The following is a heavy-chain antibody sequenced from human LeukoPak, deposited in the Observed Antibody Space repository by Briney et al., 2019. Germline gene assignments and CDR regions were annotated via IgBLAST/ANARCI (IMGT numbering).Heavy chain of an antibody. J-gene: IGHJ6*02. V-gene: IGHV4-34*01. CDR2: INHSGST. CDR3: ARLGIAVAGSDYYYYYGMDV. D-gene: IGHD6-19*01. Sequence: GSLRLSCAASGFTFSSYSMNWVRQAPGKGLEWIGEINHSGSTYYNPSLKSRVTISVDTSKNQFSLKLSSVTAADTAVYYCARLGIAVAGSDYYYYYGMDVWGQGTTVTVSS. CDR1: GFTFSSYS.